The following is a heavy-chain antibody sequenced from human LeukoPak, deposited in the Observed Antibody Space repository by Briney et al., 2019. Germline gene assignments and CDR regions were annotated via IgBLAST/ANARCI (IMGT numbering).Heavy chain of an antibody. V-gene: IGHV1-69*01. CDR3: ARRVGNFYGSGSYNALDV. J-gene: IGHJ6*02. D-gene: IGHD3-10*01. CDR1: GGTFRSYV. CDR2: IVPVSGIA. Sequence: SVKVSWKAFGGTFRSYVISWVRQAPGQGLEWMGGIVPVSGIASYAQRFEGRVTITADESTNIAYLELRSLTSEDTAFYYCARRVGNFYGSGSYNALDVWGQGTAITVSS.